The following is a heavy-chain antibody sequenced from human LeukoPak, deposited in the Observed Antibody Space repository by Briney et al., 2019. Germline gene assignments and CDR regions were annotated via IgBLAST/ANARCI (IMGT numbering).Heavy chain of an antibody. CDR3: AHRYCSGGSCSTLNWFDP. J-gene: IGHJ5*02. D-gene: IGHD2-15*01. Sequence: SGPTLVKPTQTLTLTCTFSGFSLSTSGVGVGWIRQPPGKALEWLALIYWDDDKRYSPSLKSRLTITKDTSKNQVVLTMTNMDPVDTATYYCAHRYCSGGSCSTLNWFDPWGQGTLVTVSS. CDR1: GFSLSTSGVG. CDR2: IYWDDDK. V-gene: IGHV2-5*02.